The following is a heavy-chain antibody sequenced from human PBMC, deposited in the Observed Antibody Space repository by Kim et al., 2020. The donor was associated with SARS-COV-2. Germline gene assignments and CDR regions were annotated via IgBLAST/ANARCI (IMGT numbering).Heavy chain of an antibody. Sequence: ASVKVSCKVSGYTLTELSMHWVRQAPGKGLEWMGGFDPEDGETIYAQKFQGRVTMTEDTSTDTAYMELSSLRSEDTAVYYCATHSSSWTSSTYYGMDVWGQGTTVTVSS. V-gene: IGHV1-24*01. D-gene: IGHD6-13*01. CDR1: GYTLTELS. J-gene: IGHJ6*02. CDR3: ATHSSSWTSSTYYGMDV. CDR2: FDPEDGET.